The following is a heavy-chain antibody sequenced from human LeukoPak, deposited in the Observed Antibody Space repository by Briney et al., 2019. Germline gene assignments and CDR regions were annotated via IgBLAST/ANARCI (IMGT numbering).Heavy chain of an antibody. CDR1: GGSMRNSY. CDR3: ARGSDCSSTSCSIDY. V-gene: IGHV4-59*12. D-gene: IGHD2-2*01. Sequence: PSETLSLTCTVSGGSMRNSYWSWIRQPPGKGLEWIGEIYHSGSTNYNPSLKSRVTISVDKSKNQFSLKLSSVTAADTAVYYCARGSDCSSTSCSIDYWGQGTLVTVSS. CDR2: IYHSGST. J-gene: IGHJ4*02.